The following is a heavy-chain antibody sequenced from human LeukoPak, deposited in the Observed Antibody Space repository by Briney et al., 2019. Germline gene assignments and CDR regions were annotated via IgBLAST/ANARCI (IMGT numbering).Heavy chain of an antibody. V-gene: IGHV3-23*01. CDR2: INSGGDKT. CDR3: AELGITMIGGV. Sequence: GGSLRLSCAASGFTFRSYAMTWVRQTPGKGLDWVSNINSGGDKTYYGDSVKGRFTISRDNAKNSLYLQMNSLRAEDTAVYYCAELGITMIGGVWGKGTTVTISS. D-gene: IGHD3-10*02. CDR1: GFTFRSYA. J-gene: IGHJ6*04.